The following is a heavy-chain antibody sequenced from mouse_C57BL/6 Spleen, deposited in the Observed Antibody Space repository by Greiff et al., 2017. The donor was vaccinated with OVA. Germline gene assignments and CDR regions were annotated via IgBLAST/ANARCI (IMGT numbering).Heavy chain of an antibody. Sequence: VQLQQSGPELVKPGASVKISCKASGYTFTDYYMNWVKQSHGKSLEWIGDINPNNGGTSYNQKFKGKATLTVDKSSSTAYMELRSLTSEDSAVYYCAREELGFDYWGQGTTLTVSS. CDR2: INPNNGGT. CDR3: AREELGFDY. D-gene: IGHD4-1*01. J-gene: IGHJ2*01. V-gene: IGHV1-26*01. CDR1: GYTFTDYY.